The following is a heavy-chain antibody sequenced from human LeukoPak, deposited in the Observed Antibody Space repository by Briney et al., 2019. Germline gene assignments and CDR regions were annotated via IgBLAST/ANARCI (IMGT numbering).Heavy chain of an antibody. CDR3: ASGGTAVVMALTYYFDT. D-gene: IGHD3-22*01. CDR1: GYSISSGYY. Sequence: SETLSLTCAVSGYSISSGYYWGWIRQPPGKGLEWIGSIYHTGSTYYNPSLQSRVTISLDSPKNQFSLKLTSVTAADTAVYYCASGGTAVVMALTYYFDTWGQGTPVTVSS. CDR2: IYHTGST. V-gene: IGHV4-38-2*01. J-gene: IGHJ4*02.